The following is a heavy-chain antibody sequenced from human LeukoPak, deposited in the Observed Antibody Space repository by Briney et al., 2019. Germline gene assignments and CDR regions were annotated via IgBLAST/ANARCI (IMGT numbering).Heavy chain of an antibody. CDR1: GFTFNSYA. D-gene: IGHD1-26*01. CDR2: ISHDGGGT. CDR3: ATEVGATLY. V-gene: IGHV3-64*01. Sequence: GGSLRLSCAASGFTFNSYAMNWVRQAPGKGLEYVSTISHDGGGTYYANSVKGRFTISRDNSKNALYLQVGSLRPEDTAVYYCATEVGATLYWGQGTLVTVSS. J-gene: IGHJ4*02.